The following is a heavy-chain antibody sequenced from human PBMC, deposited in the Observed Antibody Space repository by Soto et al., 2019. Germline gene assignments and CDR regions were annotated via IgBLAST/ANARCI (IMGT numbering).Heavy chain of an antibody. CDR2: IIPVFSTA. V-gene: IGHV1-69*01. Sequence: QEQLVQSGAEVKKPGSSVKVSCKASGGLFSSYAISLVRQAPGQGLEWMGGIIPVFSTAYYAQKFQGRVTITADESTNTAYMELSSLRSEDTAMYYCARGGSGYVWFNEFWGQGSLVTVSS. CDR1: GGLFSSYA. D-gene: IGHD3-22*01. J-gene: IGHJ4*02. CDR3: ARGGSGYVWFNEF.